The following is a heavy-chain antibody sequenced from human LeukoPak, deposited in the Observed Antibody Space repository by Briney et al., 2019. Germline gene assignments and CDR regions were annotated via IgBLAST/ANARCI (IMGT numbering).Heavy chain of an antibody. CDR3: ARHLSRLRRQHPIDY. CDR1: GGSISSSSYY. J-gene: IGHJ4*02. V-gene: IGHV4-39*01. D-gene: IGHD4-17*01. Sequence: SETLSLTCTVSGGSISSSSYYWGWIRQPPGKGLEWIGSIYYSGSTYYNPSLKSRVTISVDTSKNQFSLKLSSVTAADTAVYYCARHLSRLRRQHPIDYWGQGTLVTVSS. CDR2: IYYSGST.